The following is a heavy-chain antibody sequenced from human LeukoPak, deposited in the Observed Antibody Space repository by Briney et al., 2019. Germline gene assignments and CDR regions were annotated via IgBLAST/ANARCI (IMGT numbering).Heavy chain of an antibody. D-gene: IGHD3-3*01. Sequence: SETLSLTCTVSGGSISSSSYYWGWIRQPPGKGLEWIGSIYYSGSTYYNPSLKSRVTISVDTSKNQFSLKLSSVTAADTAVYYCARLKGSDYDFWSGPPADYYYYYYMDVWGKGTTVTVSS. CDR3: ARLKGSDYDFWSGPPADYYYYYYMDV. CDR1: GGSISSSSYY. CDR2: IYYSGST. V-gene: IGHV4-39*01. J-gene: IGHJ6*03.